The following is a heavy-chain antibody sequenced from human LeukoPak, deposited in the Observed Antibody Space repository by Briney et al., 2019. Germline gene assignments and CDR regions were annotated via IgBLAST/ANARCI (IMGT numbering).Heavy chain of an antibody. J-gene: IGHJ4*02. Sequence: ASVKVSCKASGYTFTSYYMHWVRQAPGQGLEWMGIINPSGGSTSYAQKFQGRVTMTRDTPTSTVYMELSSLRSEDTAVYYCARDSTVEYYDSSGYFDYWGQGTLVTVSS. CDR2: INPSGGST. CDR1: GYTFTSYY. D-gene: IGHD3-22*01. V-gene: IGHV1-46*01. CDR3: ARDSTVEYYDSSGYFDY.